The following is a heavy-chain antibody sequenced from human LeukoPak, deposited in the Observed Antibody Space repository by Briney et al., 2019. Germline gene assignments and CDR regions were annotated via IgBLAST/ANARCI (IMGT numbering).Heavy chain of an antibody. J-gene: IGHJ5*02. Sequence: EGSQRLSCAASGFTFSRYWMSWVRQAPGKGLEWVANIKEDGSEKYYVDSVKGRFTISRDNAKNSLYLQMSSLRAKDTAVYYCARGVSKNPWGQGTLVTVSS. CDR2: IKEDGSEK. V-gene: IGHV3-7*01. CDR1: GFTFSRYW. CDR3: ARGVSKNP.